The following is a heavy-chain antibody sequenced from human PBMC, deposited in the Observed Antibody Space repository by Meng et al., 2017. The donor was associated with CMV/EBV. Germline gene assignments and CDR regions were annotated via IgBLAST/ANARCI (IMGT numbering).Heavy chain of an antibody. CDR3: ARIAAAGRFDY. CDR2: IYWDDDK. D-gene: IGHD6-13*01. V-gene: IGHV2-5*02. J-gene: IGHJ4*02. CDR1: GFSLSTSGVR. Sequence: HIHFKWSAPTPGQPPQTLTLTCTFSGFSLSTSGVRVGWIRQPPGKALEWLALIYWDDDKRYSPSLKSRLTITKDTSKNQVVLTMTNMDPVDTATYYCARIAAAGRFDYWGQGTLVTVSS.